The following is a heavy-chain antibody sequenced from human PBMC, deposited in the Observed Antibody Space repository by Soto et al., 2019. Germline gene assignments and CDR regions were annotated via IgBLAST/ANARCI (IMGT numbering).Heavy chain of an antibody. V-gene: IGHV1-69*13. CDR3: ARDLRHYYDSSGYYLSPYYYYGMDV. CDR2: IIPIFGTA. Sequence: SVKVSCQASGGTFSSYAISWVRQAPGQGLEWMGGIIPIFGTANYAQKFQGRVTITADESTSTAYMELSSLRSEDTAVYYCARDLRHYYDSSGYYLSPYYYYGMDVWGQGTTVTVSS. J-gene: IGHJ6*02. CDR1: GGTFSSYA. D-gene: IGHD3-22*01.